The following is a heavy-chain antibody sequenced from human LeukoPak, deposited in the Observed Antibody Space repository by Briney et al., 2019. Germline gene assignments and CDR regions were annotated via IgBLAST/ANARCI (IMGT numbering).Heavy chain of an antibody. J-gene: IGHJ6*03. CDR3: ARTTEGYAGGPGYSYYYYMDV. CDR1: GGSISSYY. V-gene: IGHV4-59*01. CDR2: IHYSGST. D-gene: IGHD5-12*01. Sequence: SETLALTCTVSGGSISSYYWSWIRQPPGKGLEWIGYIHYSGSTHYNPSLKSRVTISVDTSKNQVSLKLRSVTAADTAVYYCARTTEGYAGGPGYSYYYYMDVWGKGTTVTISS.